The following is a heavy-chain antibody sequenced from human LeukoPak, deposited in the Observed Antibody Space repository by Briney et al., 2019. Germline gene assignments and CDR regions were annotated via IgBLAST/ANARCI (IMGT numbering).Heavy chain of an antibody. V-gene: IGHV3-74*01. Sequence: GGSLRLSCAASGFTFSNYWMHWVRHAPGKGLVWVSRINTDGSTTNYADSVKGRFTISRDNAKNTLYLQMNSLRAEDTAVYYCATLAARFFSYYYYYMDVWGKGTTVTVSS. CDR1: GFTFSNYW. CDR2: INTDGSTT. J-gene: IGHJ6*03. CDR3: ATLAARFFSYYYYYMDV. D-gene: IGHD6-6*01.